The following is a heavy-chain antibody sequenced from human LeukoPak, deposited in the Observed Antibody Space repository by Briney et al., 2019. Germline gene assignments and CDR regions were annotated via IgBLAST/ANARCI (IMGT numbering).Heavy chain of an antibody. CDR2: IYYSGST. CDR3: ARGYQLLHNGMDV. J-gene: IGHJ6*04. D-gene: IGHD2-2*01. CDR1: GGSISSGDYY. Sequence: SQTLSLTCTVSGGSISSGDYYWGWIRQPPGKSLEWIGYIYYSGSTYYNPSLKSRVTISVDTSKNQFSLKLSSVTAADTAVYYCARGYQLLHNGMDVWGKGTTVTVSS. V-gene: IGHV4-30-4*01.